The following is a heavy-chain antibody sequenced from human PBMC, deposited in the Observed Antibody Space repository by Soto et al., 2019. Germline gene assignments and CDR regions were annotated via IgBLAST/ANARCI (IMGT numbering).Heavy chain of an antibody. Sequence: QVQLVESGGGVVQPGRSLRLSCAASGFTFSSYGMHWVRQAPGKGLEWVAVIWYDGSNKYYADSVKGRFTISRDNSKNTLYLQMNSLRAEDKAVYYCAREVFSSLYYYYYYMDVWGKGTTVTVSS. J-gene: IGHJ6*03. CDR1: GFTFSSYG. CDR3: AREVFSSLYYYYYYMDV. CDR2: IWYDGSNK. V-gene: IGHV3-33*01.